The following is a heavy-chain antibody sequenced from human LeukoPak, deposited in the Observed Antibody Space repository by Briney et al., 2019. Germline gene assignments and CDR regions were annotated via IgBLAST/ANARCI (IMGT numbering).Heavy chain of an antibody. CDR3: SRDGGEGGNSAFDI. D-gene: IGHD3-16*01. V-gene: IGHV3-72*01. CDR2: IRRGANSYTT. J-gene: IGHJ3*02. CDR1: GFTFSDYI. Sequence: QPGGSLRLSCAASGFTFSDYILDWVRQAPGKGLEWVGRIRRGANSYTTEYAASVKGRFTISRGDSKNSLYLHMNSLKTEDTAVYHCSRDGGEGGNSAFDIWGQGTMVTVSS.